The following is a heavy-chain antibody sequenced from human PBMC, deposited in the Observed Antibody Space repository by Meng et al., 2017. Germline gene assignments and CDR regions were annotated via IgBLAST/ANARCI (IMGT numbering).Heavy chain of an antibody. CDR3: SGHVDY. J-gene: IGHJ4*01. CDR1: GFTFRNAW. Sequence: EGQLEESGGGLVQPGGSLRLSCAASGFTFRNAWMTWVRQAPGKGLEWIGRMKSNVDGGTVDYAAAVKGRFFISRDDSENTFYLQMNSLKTEDTAVYYCSGHVDYWGHGTLVTVSS. CDR2: MKSNVDGGTV. V-gene: IGHV3-15*01.